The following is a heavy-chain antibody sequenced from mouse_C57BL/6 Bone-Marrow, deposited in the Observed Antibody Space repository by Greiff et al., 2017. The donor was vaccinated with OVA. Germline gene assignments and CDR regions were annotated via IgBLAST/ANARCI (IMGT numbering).Heavy chain of an antibody. CDR1: GYTFTSYW. CDR2: IHPSDSDT. J-gene: IGHJ2*01. Sequence: QVQLKQPGAELVKPGASVKVSCKASGYTFTSYWMHWVKQRPGQGLEWIGRIHPSDSDTTYNQKFKGKATLTVDKSSSTAYMQLSSLTSEDSAVYYCAIKIQNDYDGDYFDYWGQGTTLTVSS. CDR3: AIKIQNDYDGDYFDY. D-gene: IGHD2-4*01. V-gene: IGHV1-74*01.